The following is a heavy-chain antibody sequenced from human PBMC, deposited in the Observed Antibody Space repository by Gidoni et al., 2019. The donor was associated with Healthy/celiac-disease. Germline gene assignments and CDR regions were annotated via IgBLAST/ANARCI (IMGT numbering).Heavy chain of an antibody. V-gene: IGHV3-33*01. CDR1: GFTFSSYG. CDR2: IWYDGSNK. CDR3: ARGYYYGSGSYFRGLDY. D-gene: IGHD3-10*01. J-gene: IGHJ4*02. Sequence: QVQLVESGGGVVQPGRSLRLSCAASGFTFSSYGMHWVRQAPGKGLEWVAVIWYDGSNKYYADSVKGRFTISRDNSKNTLYLQMNSLRAEDTAVHYCARGYYYGSGSYFRGLDYWGQGTLVTVSS.